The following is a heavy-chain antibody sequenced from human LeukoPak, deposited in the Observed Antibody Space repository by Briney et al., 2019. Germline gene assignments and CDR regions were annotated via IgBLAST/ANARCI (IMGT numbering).Heavy chain of an antibody. CDR1: GGSITSYY. CDR3: ARDQSYSNYDT. J-gene: IGHJ5*02. Sequence: PSETLSLTCTVSGGSITSYYWSWVRQPPGKGLEWIGSIYYSGSTNYNPSLKSRVTISVDTSKNQFSLKLSSVTAADTAVYYCARDQSYSNYDTWGQGSLVTVSS. V-gene: IGHV4-59*12. D-gene: IGHD4-11*01. CDR2: IYYSGST.